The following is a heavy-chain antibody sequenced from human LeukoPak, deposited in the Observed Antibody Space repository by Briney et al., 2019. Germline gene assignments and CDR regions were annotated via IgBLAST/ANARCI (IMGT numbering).Heavy chain of an antibody. CDR2: ISSSSSSI. V-gene: IGHV3-48*01. CDR3: ARDKLNIEYFQN. J-gene: IGHJ1*01. CDR1: GITFSSYS. D-gene: IGHD1/OR15-1a*01. Sequence: GGSLRLSCAASGITFSSYSMKWVRQAPGKGLEWVSYISSSSSSIYYADSVKGRFTISRDNAKNSLYLQMNSLRAEGTAVYYCARDKLNIEYFQNWGQGTLVTVSS.